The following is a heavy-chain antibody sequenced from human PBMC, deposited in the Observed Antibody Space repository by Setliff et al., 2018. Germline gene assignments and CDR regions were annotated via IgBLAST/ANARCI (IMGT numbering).Heavy chain of an antibody. CDR2: ISSSSYI. CDR3: ARSSAPIKRDYMDV. J-gene: IGHJ6*03. V-gene: IGHV3-21*05. CDR1: GFTFSSYG. D-gene: IGHD2-2*02. Sequence: PGGSLRLSCAASGFTFSSYGMNWVRQAPGKGLEWLSYISSSSYIYYADSVKGRFTVSRDNAKNSLYLQMNSLRADDAAVYYCARSSAPIKRDYMDVWGKGTTVTVSS.